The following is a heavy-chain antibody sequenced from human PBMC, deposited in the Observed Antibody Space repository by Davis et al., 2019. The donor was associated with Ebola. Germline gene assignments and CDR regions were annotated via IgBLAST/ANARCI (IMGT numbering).Heavy chain of an antibody. D-gene: IGHD6-13*01. CDR3: ARGSVAAADLFDY. CDR1: GFTFSSYS. CDR2: ISSSSSYI. V-gene: IGHV3-21*04. Sequence: PGGSLRLSCAASGFTFSSYSMNWVRQAPGKGLEWVSSISSSSSYIYYADSVKGRFTISRDNAKNSLYLQMNSLRAEDTALYYCARGSVAAADLFDYWGQGTLVTVSS. J-gene: IGHJ4*02.